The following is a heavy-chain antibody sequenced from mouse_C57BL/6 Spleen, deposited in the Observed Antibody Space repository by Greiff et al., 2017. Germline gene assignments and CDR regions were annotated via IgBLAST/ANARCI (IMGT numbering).Heavy chain of an antibody. Sequence: QVQLQQPGAELVKPGASVKLSCKASGYTFTSYWMHWVKQRPGQGLEWIGMIHPNSGSTNYNEKFKSKATLTVDKSSSTAYMQLSSLTSEDSAVYYCARSSQLGYFDVWGTGTTVTVSS. J-gene: IGHJ1*03. V-gene: IGHV1-64*01. CDR2: IHPNSGST. D-gene: IGHD2-12*01. CDR1: GYTFTSYW. CDR3: ARSSQLGYFDV.